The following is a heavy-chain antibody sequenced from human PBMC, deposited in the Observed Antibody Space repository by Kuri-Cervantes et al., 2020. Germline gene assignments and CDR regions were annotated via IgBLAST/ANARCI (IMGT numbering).Heavy chain of an antibody. CDR2: ISYDGSNK. CDR1: GFTFSSYG. V-gene: IGHV3-30*03. J-gene: IGHJ5*02. D-gene: IGHD3-3*01. CDR3: ARDSFHYDFWSGLPNWFDP. Sequence: GESLKISCAASGFTFSSYGMHWVRQAPGKGLEWVAVISYDGSNKYYADSVKGRFTISRDNSKNTLYLQMNSLRAEDTAVYYCARDSFHYDFWSGLPNWFDPWGQGTLVTVSS.